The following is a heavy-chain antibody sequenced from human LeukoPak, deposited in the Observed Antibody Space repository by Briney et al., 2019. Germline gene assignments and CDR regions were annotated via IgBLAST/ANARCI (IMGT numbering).Heavy chain of an antibody. Sequence: GGSLRLSCAASGFTFNNYWMSWVRQAPGKGLEWVANIKQDGSEKYYVDSVKGRFTISRDNAKNPLYLQMNSLRAEDTAVYYCARPPMFDYGGNSRWFDPWGQGTLVTVSS. V-gene: IGHV3-7*01. CDR2: IKQDGSEK. J-gene: IGHJ5*02. D-gene: IGHD4-23*01. CDR1: GFTFNNYW. CDR3: ARPPMFDYGGNSRWFDP.